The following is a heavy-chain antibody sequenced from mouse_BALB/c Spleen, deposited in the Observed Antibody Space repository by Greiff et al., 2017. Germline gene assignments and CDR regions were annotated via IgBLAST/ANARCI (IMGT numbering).Heavy chain of an antibody. CDR2: INPYNDGT. CDR3: ARDYGYDRVYYAMDY. V-gene: IGHV1-14*01. J-gene: IGHJ4*01. Sequence: VQLQQSGPELVKPGASVKMSCKASGYTFTSYVMHWVKQKPGQGLEWIGYINPYNDGTKYNEKFKGKATLTSDKSSSTAYMELSSLTSEDSAVYYCARDYGYDRVYYAMDYWGQGTSVTVSS. CDR1: GYTFTSYV. D-gene: IGHD2-2*01.